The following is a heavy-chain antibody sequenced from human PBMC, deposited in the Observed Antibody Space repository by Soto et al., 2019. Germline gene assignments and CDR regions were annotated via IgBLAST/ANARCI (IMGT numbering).Heavy chain of an antibody. CDR3: AVGSLDWLVNDY. J-gene: IGHJ4*02. CDR2: ISSSSSTI. V-gene: IGHV3-48*01. D-gene: IGHD3-3*01. CDR1: GLIFSSYT. Sequence: GGSLRLSCAASGLIFSSYTMNWVRQAPGKGLEWISYISSSSSTIYYADSVTGRFTISRDNAKNSLYLQMNSLRAEDTAVYYWAVGSLDWLVNDYWGQGTLVTVSS.